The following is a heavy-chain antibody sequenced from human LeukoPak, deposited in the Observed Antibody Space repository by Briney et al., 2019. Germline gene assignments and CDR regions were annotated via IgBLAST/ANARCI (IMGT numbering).Heavy chain of an antibody. V-gene: IGHV4-61*02. CDR3: ARGLWFGEVDY. D-gene: IGHD3-10*01. J-gene: IGHJ4*02. Sequence: PSETLSLTCTVSGGSISSGSYYWSWIRQPAGKGLEWIGRIYTSGSTNYNPSLKSRVTISVDTSKNQFSLKLSSVTAADTAVYYCARGLWFGEVDYWGQGTLVTVSS. CDR1: GGSISSGSYY. CDR2: IYTSGST.